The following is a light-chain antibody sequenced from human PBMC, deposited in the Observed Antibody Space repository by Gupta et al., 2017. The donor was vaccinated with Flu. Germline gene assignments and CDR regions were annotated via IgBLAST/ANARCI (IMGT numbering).Light chain of an antibody. CDR2: GKN. J-gene: IGLJ2*01. CDR1: SLRSYY. CDR3: NSRDSSGKHVV. V-gene: IGLV3-19*01. Sequence: SSELTQDPAVSVALGQTVRITCQGDSLRSYYASWYQQKQGQAPVLVIYGKNNRPSGIPDRFSGSSSGNTASLTITGAQAEDEADYYCNSRDSSGKHVVFGGGTKLTVL.